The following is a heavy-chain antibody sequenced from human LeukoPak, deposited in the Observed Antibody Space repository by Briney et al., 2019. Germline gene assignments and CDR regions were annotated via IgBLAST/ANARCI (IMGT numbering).Heavy chain of an antibody. J-gene: IGHJ4*02. V-gene: IGHV1-2*02. CDR1: GYTFTGFY. Sequence: ASVKVSCKASGYTFTGFYIHWVRQAPGQGLKWMGWVNPNTGDTNYAQKFQGRVTMTRDTSISTAYMELSRLRSDDTAVYYCASISGMTTVSHWGQGTLVTVSS. D-gene: IGHD4-17*01. CDR2: VNPNTGDT. CDR3: ASISGMTTVSH.